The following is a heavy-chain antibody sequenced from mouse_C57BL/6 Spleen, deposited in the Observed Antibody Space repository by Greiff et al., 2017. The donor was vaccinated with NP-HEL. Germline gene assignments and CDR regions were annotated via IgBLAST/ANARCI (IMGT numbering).Heavy chain of an antibody. V-gene: IGHV7-3*01. CDR3: ARYTGPYAMDY. Sequence: EVQVVESGGGLVQPGGSLSLSCAASGFTFTDYYMSWVRQPPGKALEWLGFISNKANGYTNEYSASVKGRFTISRDNTQSILYLQMNALGDEDSATYDCARYTGPYAMDYWGQGTSVTVSS. J-gene: IGHJ4*01. CDR2: ISNKANGYTN. D-gene: IGHD4-1*01. CDR1: GFTFTDYY.